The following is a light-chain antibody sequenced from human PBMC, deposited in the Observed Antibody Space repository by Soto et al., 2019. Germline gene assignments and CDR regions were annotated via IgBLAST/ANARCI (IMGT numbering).Light chain of an antibody. V-gene: IGLV2-14*01. CDR3: SSYTRSSTYV. CDR2: EVS. Sequence: QSALTQPASMSVSPGQSITISCTGTSSDVGGYNYVSWYQQHPGKAPKLMIYEVSNRPSGVSNRFSGSKSGNTASLTISGLQAEDEADYYCSSYTRSSTYVFGPGTTLTVL. J-gene: IGLJ1*01. CDR1: SSDVGGYNY.